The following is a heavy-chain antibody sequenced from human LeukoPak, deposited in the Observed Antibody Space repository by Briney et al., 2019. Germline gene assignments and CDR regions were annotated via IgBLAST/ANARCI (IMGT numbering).Heavy chain of an antibody. V-gene: IGHV4-30-4*01. D-gene: IGHD3-10*02. J-gene: IGHJ4*02. Sequence: KPSETLSLTCTVSGGSTSRGDYYWSWIRQSPGKCLEWIGYIYPSGSTYYNPSLKSHVTISVDASTNQFYLKVISATAADTAVYYCARHFLGSGSLEFDYWGQGTLVTVSS. CDR2: IYPSGST. CDR1: GGSTSRGDYY. CDR3: ARHFLGSGSLEFDY.